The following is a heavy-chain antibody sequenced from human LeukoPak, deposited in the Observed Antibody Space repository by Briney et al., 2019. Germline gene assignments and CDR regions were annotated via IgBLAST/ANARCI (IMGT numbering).Heavy chain of an antibody. CDR2: INHSGST. Sequence: SETLSLTCAVYGGSFSGYYWSWIRQPPGKGLEWIGEINHSGSTNYNPSLKSRVTISVVTSKNQFSLKLSSVTAADTAVYYCARSQGSSGWYALYYYYGMDVWGQGTTVTVSS. J-gene: IGHJ6*02. D-gene: IGHD6-19*01. V-gene: IGHV4-34*01. CDR1: GGSFSGYY. CDR3: ARSQGSSGWYALYYYYGMDV.